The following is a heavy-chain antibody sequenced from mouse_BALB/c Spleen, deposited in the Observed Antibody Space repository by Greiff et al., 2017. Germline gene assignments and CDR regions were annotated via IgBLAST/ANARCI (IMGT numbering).Heavy chain of an antibody. D-gene: IGHD2-2*01. V-gene: IGHV1-82*01. CDR3: VYYGYDYYAMDY. CDR2: IYPGDGDT. J-gene: IGHJ4*01. Sequence: VQLVESGPELVKPGASVKISCKASGYAFSSSWMNWVKQRPGQGLEWIGRIYPGDGDTNYNGKFKGKATLTADKSSSTAYMQLSSLTSVDSAVYFCVYYGYDYYAMDYWGQGTSVTVSS. CDR1: GYAFSSSW.